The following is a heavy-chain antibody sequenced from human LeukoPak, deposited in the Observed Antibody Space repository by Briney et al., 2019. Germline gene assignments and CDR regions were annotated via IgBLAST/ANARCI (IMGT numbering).Heavy chain of an antibody. CDR2: ISSDSNYI. J-gene: IGHJ4*02. Sequence: PGGSLRLSCAASGFTFDDDTMHWVRQAPGKGLEWVSSISSDSNYIYYADSVKGRFTISRDNAMNSLYLQMISLRAEDTAVFYCVRFETIAVADTDYWGQGTLVTVSS. CDR3: VRFETIAVADTDY. CDR1: GFTFDDDT. V-gene: IGHV3-21*01. D-gene: IGHD6-19*01.